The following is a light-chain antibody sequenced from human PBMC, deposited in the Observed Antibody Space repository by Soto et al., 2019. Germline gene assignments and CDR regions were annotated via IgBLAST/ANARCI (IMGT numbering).Light chain of an antibody. CDR2: DAS. J-gene: IGKJ2*01. V-gene: IGKV1-33*01. CDR1: QDISNY. Sequence: DIQMTQSPSSLSASVGDRVTITCQASQDISNYLNWYQQKPGKAPKLLIYDASNLETGVPSRFSGSGSGTDFTFTISSLQPEDIPTYYCQQYDNLPMYTFGHGTKLEIK. CDR3: QQYDNLPMYT.